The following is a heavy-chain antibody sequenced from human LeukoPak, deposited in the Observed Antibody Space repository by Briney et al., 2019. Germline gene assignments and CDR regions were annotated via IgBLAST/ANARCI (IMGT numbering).Heavy chain of an antibody. CDR1: GYRFTDYY. Sequence: ASVKVSCKASGYRFTDYYIHWVRQAPGQGLEWMGWINPNSGGTKYAQKFQGRVTMTRDTSITTAYMEVSRLRSDDTAVYYCAREPRPRGGWFVSDWGQGTLVTVSP. D-gene: IGHD6-19*01. J-gene: IGHJ4*02. V-gene: IGHV1-2*02. CDR2: INPNSGGT. CDR3: AREPRPRGGWFVSD.